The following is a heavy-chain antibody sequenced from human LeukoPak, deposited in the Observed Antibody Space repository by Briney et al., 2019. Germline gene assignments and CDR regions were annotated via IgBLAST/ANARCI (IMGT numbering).Heavy chain of an antibody. D-gene: IGHD2-15*01. Sequence: GGSLRLSCAAPGFTVSSNYMSWVRQAPGKGLEWVSVIYSCGSTYYADSVKGRFTISRDNSKNTLYLQMNSLRAEDTAVYYCARGDCSGGSCYPRGCAFDIWGQGTMVTVSS. CDR2: IYSCGST. CDR3: ARGDCSGGSCYPRGCAFDI. CDR1: GFTVSSNY. J-gene: IGHJ3*02. V-gene: IGHV3-66*03.